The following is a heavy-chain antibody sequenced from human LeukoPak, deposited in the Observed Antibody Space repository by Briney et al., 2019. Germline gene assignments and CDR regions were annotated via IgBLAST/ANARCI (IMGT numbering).Heavy chain of an antibody. Sequence: SETLSLTCTVSGDSISGYYWSWIRQPPEQGLEWIGYNFYSGTTHYNPSLKSRVTMSVDTSKNQFSLKLTSVTAADTAIYYCARGRRRIIVTGYDTFDIWGQGTTLTVSS. D-gene: IGHD3-9*01. J-gene: IGHJ3*02. CDR3: ARGRRRIIVTGYDTFDI. V-gene: IGHV4-59*12. CDR1: GDSISGYY. CDR2: NFYSGTT.